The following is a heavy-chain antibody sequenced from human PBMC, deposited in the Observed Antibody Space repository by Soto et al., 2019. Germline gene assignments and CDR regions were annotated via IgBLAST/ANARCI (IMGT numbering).Heavy chain of an antibody. D-gene: IGHD5-12*01. CDR3: AKDLATLVAVRFFDS. V-gene: IGHV3-30*18. CDR1: GFNFSEYA. J-gene: IGHJ4*02. CDR2: ISFEGSNK. Sequence: QVQLVESGGGVVQPGTSLRLSCAAYGFNFSEYAMHWVRQAPGKGLEWLAIISFEGSNKYSADSVKGRFTISRDNSKNTLYRQMNSLRPEDTAVYYCAKDLATLVAVRFFDSWGQGTPVTVSS.